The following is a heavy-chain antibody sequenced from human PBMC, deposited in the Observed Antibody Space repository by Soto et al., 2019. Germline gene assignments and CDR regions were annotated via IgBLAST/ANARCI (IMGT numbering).Heavy chain of an antibody. D-gene: IGHD2-2*01. CDR2: ISYDGSNN. Sequence: QVQLVESGGGVVQPGRSLRLSCAASGFTFSSYGMHWVRQAPGKGLEWVAVISYDGSNNYYADSVKGRFTISRDNSKNTLYLQMNSLRAEYTAVYYCVKDHQLGQYDYWGQGPLVTVSS. J-gene: IGHJ4*02. CDR3: VKDHQLGQYDY. CDR1: GFTFSSYG. V-gene: IGHV3-30*18.